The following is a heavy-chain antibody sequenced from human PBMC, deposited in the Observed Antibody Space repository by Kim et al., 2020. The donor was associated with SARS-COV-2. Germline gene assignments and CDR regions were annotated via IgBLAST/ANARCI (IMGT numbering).Heavy chain of an antibody. V-gene: IGHV3-7*03. D-gene: IGHD3-22*01. J-gene: IGHJ4*01. CDR1: GFTFSSSW. Sequence: GGSLRLSCAASGFTFSSSWMSWVRQSPGKGLEWVANIKQDGSEKYYVDSLKGRFTISRDNAKNSLFLDMNSLRAEDTAGYYCARDLVLITHARYFHYWG. CDR3: ARDLVLITHARYFHY. CDR2: IKQDGSEK.